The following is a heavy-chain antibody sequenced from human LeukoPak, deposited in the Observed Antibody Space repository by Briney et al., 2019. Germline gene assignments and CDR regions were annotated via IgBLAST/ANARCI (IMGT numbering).Heavy chain of an antibody. Sequence: GASLKISCKGSGYIFTSYWIGWVRQLPGKGLEWMGIIYPGDSDTRYSPSFQGQVTISADKSISTAYLQWSSLKASDTAMYYCARLSARYCSGVSCFRHNWFDPWGQGTLVTVSS. CDR1: GYIFTSYW. J-gene: IGHJ5*02. D-gene: IGHD2-15*01. CDR3: ARLSARYCSGVSCFRHNWFDP. CDR2: IYPGDSDT. V-gene: IGHV5-51*01.